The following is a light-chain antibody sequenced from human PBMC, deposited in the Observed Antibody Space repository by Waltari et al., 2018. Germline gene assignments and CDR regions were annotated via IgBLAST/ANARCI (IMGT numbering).Light chain of an antibody. CDR2: DAT. CDR3: QQRSNWPMT. V-gene: IGKV3-11*01. CDR1: QCVSMY. Sequence: EVVLTQSPATLSLSPGDTATLSCRASQCVSMYLAWYQHRPGQGPRLLIYDATNRATGIPARFGGSGSGTDFTLTISSLDPEDFAVYFCQQRSNWPMTFGGGTKVEIK. J-gene: IGKJ4*01.